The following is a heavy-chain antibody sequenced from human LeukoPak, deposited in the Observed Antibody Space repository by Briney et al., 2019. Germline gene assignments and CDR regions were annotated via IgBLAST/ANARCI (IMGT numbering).Heavy chain of an antibody. CDR1: GYTFTSYA. CDR2: INTNTGNP. J-gene: IGHJ4*02. V-gene: IGHV7-4-1*02. Sequence: ASVKVSCKASGYTFTSYAMNWVRQAPGQGLEWMGWINTNTGNPTYAQGFTGRFVFSLDTSVSTAYLQISSLKAEDTAVYYCARVPYCNSTSCDYYFDYWGQGTLVTVSS. CDR3: ARVPYCNSTSCDYYFDY. D-gene: IGHD2-2*01.